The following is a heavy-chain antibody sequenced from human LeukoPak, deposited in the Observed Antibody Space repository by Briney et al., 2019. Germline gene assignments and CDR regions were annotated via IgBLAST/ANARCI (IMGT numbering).Heavy chain of an antibody. CDR1: GFTFSNHN. D-gene: IGHD2/OR15-2a*01. CDR2: INSRSNYI. Sequence: GGSLRLSCEASGFTFSNHNMNWVRQAPGKGLEWVSSINSRSNYIYYAGSVKGRFTISRDNAKESLYLQMNSLRAEDTALYFCARDKVSVIPALDYWGQGTLVIVSS. V-gene: IGHV3-21*01. CDR3: ARDKVSVIPALDY. J-gene: IGHJ4*02.